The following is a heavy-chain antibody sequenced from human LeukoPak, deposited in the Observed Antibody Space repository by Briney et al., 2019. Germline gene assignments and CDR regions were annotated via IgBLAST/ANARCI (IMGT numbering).Heavy chain of an antibody. D-gene: IGHD3-9*01. V-gene: IGHV1-46*01. Sequence: ASVKVSCKASGYTFTSYYMHWVRQAPGQGLEWMGIINPSGGSTSYAQKFQGRVTMTRDTSTSTVYMELSSLRSKDTAVYYCARGALRYFDWSSRGLDYWGQGTLVTVSS. CDR2: INPSGGST. J-gene: IGHJ4*02. CDR1: GYTFTSYY. CDR3: ARGALRYFDWSSRGLDY.